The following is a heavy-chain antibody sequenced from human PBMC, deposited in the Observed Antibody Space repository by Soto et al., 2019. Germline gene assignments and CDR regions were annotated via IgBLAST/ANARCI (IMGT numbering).Heavy chain of an antibody. CDR3: ARAHYDFWSGYSNCDP. CDR2: IYYSGST. V-gene: IGHV4-30-4*08. Sequence: QVQLQESGPGLVKPSQTLSLTCTVSGGSISSGGYYWSWIRQHPGKGLEWIGYIYYSGSTYYNPSLKSRVTISVDTSKNQFSLKLSSVTAADTAVYYCARAHYDFWSGYSNCDPWGQGTLVTVSS. J-gene: IGHJ5*02. CDR1: GGSISSGGYY. D-gene: IGHD3-3*01.